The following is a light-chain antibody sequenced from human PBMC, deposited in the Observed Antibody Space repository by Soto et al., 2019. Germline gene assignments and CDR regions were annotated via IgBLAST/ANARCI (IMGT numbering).Light chain of an antibody. CDR2: DAS. V-gene: IGKV1-33*01. Sequence: DIQMTQSPSSLSASVGDRVTITCQASQDISNYLNWYQQKPGKAPKLLIYDASNLETGVPSRFSGSGSGTDFTFTISSLQPEDIATYYCQQYDNLPPFPFGGGTKVEIK. CDR3: QQYDNLPPFP. J-gene: IGKJ4*01. CDR1: QDISNY.